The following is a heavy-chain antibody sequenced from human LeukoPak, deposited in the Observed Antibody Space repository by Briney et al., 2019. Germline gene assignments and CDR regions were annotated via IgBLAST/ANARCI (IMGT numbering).Heavy chain of an antibody. Sequence: GGSLRLSCAASGFTVSSNYMSWARQAPGKGLEWVSVIFSDGSTSYADSVKGRFTISRDNSKNTLYLQMNSLRAEDTAVYYCARDLRYCSGGSCYYYGMDVWGQGTTVTVSS. CDR2: IFSDGST. CDR3: ARDLRYCSGGSCYYYGMDV. D-gene: IGHD2-15*01. V-gene: IGHV3-66*01. J-gene: IGHJ6*02. CDR1: GFTVSSNY.